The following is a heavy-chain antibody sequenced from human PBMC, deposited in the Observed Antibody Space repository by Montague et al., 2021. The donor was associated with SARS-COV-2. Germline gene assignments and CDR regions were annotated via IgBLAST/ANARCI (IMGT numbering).Heavy chain of an antibody. CDR3: ARFTAVSSSLDV. V-gene: IGHV4-61*02. D-gene: IGHD4-23*01. CDR1: GGSISSPGYY. CDR2: IYTSGTT. J-gene: IGHJ4*01. Sequence: TLSLTCTVSGGSISSPGYYWSWIRQPAGKGLEWIGRIYTSGTTNYNPSLKSRVTISVATSKNQFSLKLTSVTAADTSMYYCARFTAVSSSLDVWGQGTLVPVSS.